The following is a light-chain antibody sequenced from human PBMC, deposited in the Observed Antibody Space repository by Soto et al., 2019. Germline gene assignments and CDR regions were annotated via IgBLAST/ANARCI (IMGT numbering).Light chain of an antibody. V-gene: IGKV1-5*01. CDR2: DAS. Sequence: DIQMTQSPSTLSASVGDRVTITCRASQSISNWLAWYQQKPGKAPNLLIYDASSLESGVPSRFSGSGSGTEFTLTISSLQPDDFATYYCQQRSNWPPTFGGGTKVEIK. CDR3: QQRSNWPPT. J-gene: IGKJ4*01. CDR1: QSISNW.